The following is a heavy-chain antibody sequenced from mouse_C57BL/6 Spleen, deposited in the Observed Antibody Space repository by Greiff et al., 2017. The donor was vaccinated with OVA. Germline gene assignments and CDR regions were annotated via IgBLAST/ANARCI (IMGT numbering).Heavy chain of an antibody. CDR2: IYPGDGDT. D-gene: IGHD1-1*01. CDR1: GYAFSSSW. CDR3: ARESFITTVVATNYFDY. Sequence: VKLMESGPELVKPGASVKISCKASGYAFSSSWMNWVKQRPGKGLEWIGRIYPGDGDTNYNGKFKGKATLTADKSSSTAYMQLSSLTSEDSAVYFCARESFITTVVATNYFDYWGQGTTLTVSS. J-gene: IGHJ2*01. V-gene: IGHV1-82*01.